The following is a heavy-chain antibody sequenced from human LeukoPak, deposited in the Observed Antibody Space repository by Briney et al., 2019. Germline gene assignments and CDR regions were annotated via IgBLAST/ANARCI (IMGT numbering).Heavy chain of an antibody. CDR3: ARNRPTDNWNDVAYLDY. Sequence: GGSLRLSCAASGFTFSDYYMSWIRQAPGKGLEWVSYISSSGSTIYYADSVKGRFTISRDNAKNSLYLQMNSLRAEDTAVYYCARNRPTDNWNDVAYLDYWGQGTLVTVSS. J-gene: IGHJ4*02. V-gene: IGHV3-11*01. CDR1: GFTFSDYY. CDR2: ISSSGSTI. D-gene: IGHD1-20*01.